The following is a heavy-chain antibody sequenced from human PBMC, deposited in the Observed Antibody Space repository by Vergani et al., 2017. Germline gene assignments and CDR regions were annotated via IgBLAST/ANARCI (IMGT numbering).Heavy chain of an antibody. CDR3: ARAKVVAAAVRHLAHPPSDY. CDR2: INHSGST. V-gene: IGHV4-34*01. CDR1: GGSFSGYY. J-gene: IGHJ4*02. D-gene: IGHD2-15*01. Sequence: QVQLQQWGAGLLKPSETLSLTCAVYGGSFSGYYWSWIRQPPGKGLEWIGEINHSGSTNYNPSLKSRVTISVDTSKNQFSLKLSSVTAADTAVYYCARAKVVAAAVRHLAHPPSDYWGQGTLVTVSS.